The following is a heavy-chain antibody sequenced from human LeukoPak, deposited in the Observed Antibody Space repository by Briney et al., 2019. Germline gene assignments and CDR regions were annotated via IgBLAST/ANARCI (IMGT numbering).Heavy chain of an antibody. Sequence: PSETLSLTCAVYGGSFSGYYWSWIRQPPGKGLEWIGEINHSGSTNYNPSLKSRVTISVDTSKNQFSLKLSSVTAADTAVYYCARAGLGGTMVRGVFDHWGQGTLVTVSS. D-gene: IGHD3-10*01. J-gene: IGHJ4*02. CDR3: ARAGLGGTMVRGVFDH. CDR2: INHSGST. V-gene: IGHV4-34*01. CDR1: GGSFSGYY.